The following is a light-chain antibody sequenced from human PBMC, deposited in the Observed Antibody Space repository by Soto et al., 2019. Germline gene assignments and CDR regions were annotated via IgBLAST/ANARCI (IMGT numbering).Light chain of an antibody. CDR1: QSVSSSY. V-gene: IGKV3-20*01. Sequence: EIVLTQSPGTLSLSPGERATLSCRASQSVSSSYLAWYQQKPGQAPRLLIYGASSRATGIPVRFSGSGSRTDFTLTISRLEPEDFAVYYCQQYGSSPALTFGGGNKVEIK. CDR3: QQYGSSPALT. J-gene: IGKJ4*01. CDR2: GAS.